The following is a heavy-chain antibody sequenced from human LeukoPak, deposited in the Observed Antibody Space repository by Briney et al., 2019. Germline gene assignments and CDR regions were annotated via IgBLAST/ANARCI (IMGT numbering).Heavy chain of an antibody. J-gene: IGHJ6*02. CDR1: GYTFTSYD. CDR3: ARGGGCSSSWSYYYYGMDV. D-gene: IGHD6-13*01. Sequence: ASVKVSCKASGYTFTSYDINWVRQATGQGLEWMGWMNPNSGNTGYAQKFQGRVTMTRNTSISTAYMELSSLRSEDTAVYYCARGGGCSSSWSYYYYGMDVWGQGTTVTVSS. V-gene: IGHV1-8*01. CDR2: MNPNSGNT.